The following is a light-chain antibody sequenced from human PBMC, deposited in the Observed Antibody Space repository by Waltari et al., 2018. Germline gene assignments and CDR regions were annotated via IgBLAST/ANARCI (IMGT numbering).Light chain of an antibody. J-gene: IGKJ1*01. CDR3: MKGIHRPWT. CDR2: NVS. CDR1: QSLVSSDGNTY. Sequence: DVVMTQSPLSLPVNLGQPASLSCRSRQSLVSSDGNTYFNWFQQRPSQSPGRLLCNVSNRDSGVADRISCSGSGTDVTLRISSVEAEDVGVYYGMKGIHRPWTFGQGTKLEIK. V-gene: IGKV2-30*01.